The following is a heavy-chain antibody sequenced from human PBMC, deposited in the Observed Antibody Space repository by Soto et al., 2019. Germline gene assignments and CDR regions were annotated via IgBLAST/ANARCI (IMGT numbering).Heavy chain of an antibody. CDR2: IYSGGST. V-gene: IGHV3-53*02. CDR1: GFTVSSNY. J-gene: IGHJ4*02. CDR3: ARAPYYYDSSGYEY. Sequence: EVQLVETGGGLIQPGGSRRLSCAASGFTVSSNYMSWVRQAPGKGLEWVSLIYSGGSTYYADSVKGRFTISRDNSKNTLYLQMNSLRAEDTAVYYCARAPYYYDSSGYEYWGQGTLVTVSS. D-gene: IGHD3-22*01.